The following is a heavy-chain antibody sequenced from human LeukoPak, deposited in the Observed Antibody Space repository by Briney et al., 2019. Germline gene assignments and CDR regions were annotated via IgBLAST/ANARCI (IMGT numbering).Heavy chain of an antibody. CDR2: INTDGSST. D-gene: IGHD4-11*01. J-gene: IGHJ2*01. Sequence: PGGSLRLSCAASGFTFSSYWMHWVRHAPGKGVVWVSRINTDGSSTSYADSVKGRFTISRDNAKNTLYLQMNSLRAEDTAVYYCARVGTVTTLGYFDLWGRGTLVTVSS. CDR3: ARVGTVTTLGYFDL. CDR1: GFTFSSYW. V-gene: IGHV3-74*01.